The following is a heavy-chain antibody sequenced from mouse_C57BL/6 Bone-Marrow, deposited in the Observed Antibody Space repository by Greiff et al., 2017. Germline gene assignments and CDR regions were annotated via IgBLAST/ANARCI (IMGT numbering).Heavy chain of an antibody. CDR2: IDPNSGGT. D-gene: IGHD1-3*01. Sequence: QVQLQQPGAELVKPGASVTLSCKASGYTFTSYWMHWVKQRPGRGLEWIGRIDPNSGGTKYNEKFKSKATLTVDTPSSTADMQLSSLTSEDSAVYYCARGSKWGLAYWGQGTLVTVSA. CDR1: GYTFTSYW. J-gene: IGHJ3*01. V-gene: IGHV1-72*01. CDR3: ARGSKWGLAY.